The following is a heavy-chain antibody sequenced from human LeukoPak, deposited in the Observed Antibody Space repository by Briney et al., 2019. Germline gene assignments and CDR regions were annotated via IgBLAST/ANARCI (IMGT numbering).Heavy chain of an antibody. CDR3: ARSSPRYSSGWYNGMDV. J-gene: IGHJ6*02. V-gene: IGHV6-1*01. D-gene: IGHD6-19*01. CDR1: GDSVSSTSAA. Sequence: SQTLSLTCAISGDSVSSTSAAWNWIRQSPSRGLEWLGRTYYRSKWYNEYAVSVKSRMTINPDTSKNQFSLKLTSVTAADTAVYYCARSSPRYSSGWYNGMDVWGQGTTVTVSS. CDR2: TYYRSKWYN.